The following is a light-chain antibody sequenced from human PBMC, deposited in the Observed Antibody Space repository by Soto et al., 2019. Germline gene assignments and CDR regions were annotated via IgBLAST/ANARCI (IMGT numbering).Light chain of an antibody. CDR2: GAS. CDR3: HQYGTSPQT. V-gene: IGKV3-20*01. J-gene: IGKJ1*01. Sequence: EIVLTQSPGTLSLSPGERSTLSCRASQSVTSSYLAWFQQKPGQPPRXXIHGASSRANGIPDRFSGSGSGTDLTITISRLEPEDVEVYDCHQYGTSPQTFGQGTKVDIK. CDR1: QSVTSSY.